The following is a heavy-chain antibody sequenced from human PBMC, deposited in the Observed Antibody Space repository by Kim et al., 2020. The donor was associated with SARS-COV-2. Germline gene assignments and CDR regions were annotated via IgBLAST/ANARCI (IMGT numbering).Heavy chain of an antibody. Sequence: SETLSLTCAVYGGSFSGYYWSWIRQPPGKGLEWIGEINHSGSTNYNPSLKSRVTISVDTSKNQFSLKLSSVTAADTAVYYCASYSSTGSFDYWGQGTLVT. CDR2: INHSGST. J-gene: IGHJ4*02. D-gene: IGHD2-2*01. CDR1: GGSFSGYY. V-gene: IGHV4-34*01. CDR3: ASYSSTGSFDY.